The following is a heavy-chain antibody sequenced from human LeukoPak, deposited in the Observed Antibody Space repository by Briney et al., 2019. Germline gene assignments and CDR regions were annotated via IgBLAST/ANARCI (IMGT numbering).Heavy chain of an antibody. Sequence: GGSLRLSCAASGFTFSTYTMNWVRQAPGKGLQWVSYISSSSGTIYYADSVKGRFTISRDNAKNSLFLQMNSLRDEDTAVYYCARDSYSSGNFDYWGQGTLVTVSS. CDR3: ARDSYSSGNFDY. CDR1: GFTFSTYT. V-gene: IGHV3-48*02. CDR2: ISSSSGTI. J-gene: IGHJ4*02. D-gene: IGHD6-19*01.